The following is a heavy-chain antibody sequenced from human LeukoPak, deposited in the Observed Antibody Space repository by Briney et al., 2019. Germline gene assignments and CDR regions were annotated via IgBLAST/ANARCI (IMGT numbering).Heavy chain of an antibody. V-gene: IGHV1-2*02. D-gene: IGHD6-19*01. CDR1: GYTFTGYY. CDR3: ASTYSSGWYFDY. Sequence: GASVKLSCKASGYTFTGYYIHWLRQAPGQGLGWRGWINPDTDGTNYAQKFQGRVTMTRETSISTAYIELSRLRPDDTAVYYCASTYSSGWYFDYGGQGTLVTVSS. CDR2: INPDTDGT. J-gene: IGHJ4*02.